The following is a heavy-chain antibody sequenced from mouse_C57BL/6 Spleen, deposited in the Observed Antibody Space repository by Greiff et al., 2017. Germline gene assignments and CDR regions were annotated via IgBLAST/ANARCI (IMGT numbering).Heavy chain of an antibody. Sequence: VQLQQPGAELVRPGTSVKLSCKASGYTFTSYWMHWVKQRPGQGLEWIGVIDPSDSYTNYNQKFKGKATLTVDTSSSTAYMQLSSLTSEDSAVYYCARGGHYDYFDNWGQGTTLTVSS. CDR1: GYTFTSYW. V-gene: IGHV1-59*01. CDR3: ARGGHYDYFDN. D-gene: IGHD1-1*01. J-gene: IGHJ2*01. CDR2: IDPSDSYT.